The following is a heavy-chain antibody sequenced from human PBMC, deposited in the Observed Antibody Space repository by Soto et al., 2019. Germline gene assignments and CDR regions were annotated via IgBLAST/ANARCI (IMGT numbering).Heavy chain of an antibody. V-gene: IGHV1-58*01. CDR1: GYTFSSSV. CDR2: IAVGGGNT. J-gene: IGHJ4*02. D-gene: IGHD3-9*01. Sequence: SVKVSCKASGYTFSSSVVQWVRQTRGQRLEWIGWIAVGGGNTKHAENFQERVTITWDLSTSTAYMELSSLRSEDTAVYYCAAGDYFALDYWGQGTPVTVSS. CDR3: AAGDYFALDY.